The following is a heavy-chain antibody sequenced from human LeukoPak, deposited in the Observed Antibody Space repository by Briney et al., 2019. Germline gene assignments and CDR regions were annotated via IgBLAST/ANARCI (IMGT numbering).Heavy chain of an antibody. CDR1: GGSFSGYY. CDR2: INHSGST. D-gene: IGHD1-26*01. V-gene: IGHV4-34*01. Sequence: SETLSLTCAVYGGSFSGYYWSWIRQPPGKGLEWIGEINHSGSTNYNPSLKSRVTISVDTSKNQFSLKLSSVTAADTAVYYCARGPNPQTLGDSGYFDYWGQGTLVTVSS. J-gene: IGHJ4*02. CDR3: ARGPNPQTLGDSGYFDY.